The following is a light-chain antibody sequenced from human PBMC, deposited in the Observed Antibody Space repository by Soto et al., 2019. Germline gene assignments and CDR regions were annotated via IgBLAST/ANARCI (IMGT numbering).Light chain of an antibody. Sequence: QSPGTVSLSPGERATLSCRASQSVSSSYLAWYQQKPGQAPRLLIYGASSRATGIPDRFSGSGSGTDFTLTISRLEPEDFAVYYCQQYGSVSWTFCQGAKV. J-gene: IGKJ1*01. CDR2: GAS. CDR1: QSVSSSY. V-gene: IGKV3-20*01. CDR3: QQYGSVSWT.